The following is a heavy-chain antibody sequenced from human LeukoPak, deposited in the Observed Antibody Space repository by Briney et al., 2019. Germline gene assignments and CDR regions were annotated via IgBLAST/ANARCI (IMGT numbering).Heavy chain of an antibody. Sequence: KPSETLSLTCTVSDGSINGYYWSWIRQPPGKGLDWIGYMYSGGTTNYSPSPKSRVTISEDTSKNQFSLKLTSVTAADTAVYYCARHSAHSSTNDAFDMWGQGTLVIVSS. J-gene: IGHJ3*02. CDR3: ARHSAHSSTNDAFDM. D-gene: IGHD6-13*01. CDR2: MYSGGTT. CDR1: DGSINGYY. V-gene: IGHV4-59*08.